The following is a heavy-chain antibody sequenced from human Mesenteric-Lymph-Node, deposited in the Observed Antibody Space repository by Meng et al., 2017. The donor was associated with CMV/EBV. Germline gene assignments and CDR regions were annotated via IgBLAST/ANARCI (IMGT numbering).Heavy chain of an antibody. CDR1: GFTFSDYW. CDR3: AKGGLYSNYVSFDY. CDR2: IKQDGSEK. Sequence: GESLKISCATSGFTFSDYWMTWVRQAPGKGLEWVANIKQDGSEKYYVDSVKGRFTISRDNAKNSLYLQMNSLRAEDTALYHCAKGGLYSNYVSFDYWGQGTLVTVPQ. V-gene: IGHV3-7*03. D-gene: IGHD4-11*01. J-gene: IGHJ4*02.